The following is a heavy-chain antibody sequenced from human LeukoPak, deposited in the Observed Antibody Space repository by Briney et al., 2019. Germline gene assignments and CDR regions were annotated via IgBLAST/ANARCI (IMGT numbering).Heavy chain of an antibody. J-gene: IGHJ4*02. CDR2: IYYSGST. D-gene: IGHD2-2*01. CDR3: ARALKVPAASGIFDY. Sequence: SETLSLTCTVSGVSISSYYWTWIRQPPGKGLEWIGCIYYSGSTNYNPSLKSRVTISVDTSKNQFSLKLSSVTAADTVVYYCARALKVPAASGIFDYWGQGTLVTVSS. V-gene: IGHV4-59*01. CDR1: GVSISSYY.